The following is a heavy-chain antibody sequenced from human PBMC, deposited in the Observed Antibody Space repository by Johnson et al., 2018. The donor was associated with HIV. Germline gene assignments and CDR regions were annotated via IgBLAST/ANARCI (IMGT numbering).Heavy chain of an antibody. CDR1: GFIFDDYG. Sequence: VQLVESGGGVVRPGESLRLSCAASGFIFDDYGMSWVRQAPGKGLEWVSGINWNGGSTGYADSVKGRFTISRDNAKNSLYLQMNGLRAEDTALYYCARDNNLSSAFDIWGQGTMVTVSS. CDR2: INWNGGST. J-gene: IGHJ3*02. V-gene: IGHV3-20*04. CDR3: ARDNNLSSAFDI. D-gene: IGHD2/OR15-2a*01.